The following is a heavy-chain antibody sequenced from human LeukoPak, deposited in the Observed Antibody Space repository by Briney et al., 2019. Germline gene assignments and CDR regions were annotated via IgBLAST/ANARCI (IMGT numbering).Heavy chain of an antibody. CDR1: GFTFSSYW. V-gene: IGHV3-7*03. Sequence: GGSLRLSCAASGFTFSSYWMSWVRQAPGKGLEWVANVNQDGSKKYYVDSVRGRFTISRDNAKNSLYLQMNSLRAEDTAVYYCARDNPDYGDYPWGLLSSVAFDIWGQGTMVTVSS. CDR2: VNQDGSKK. CDR3: ARDNPDYGDYPWGLLSSVAFDI. D-gene: IGHD4-17*01. J-gene: IGHJ3*02.